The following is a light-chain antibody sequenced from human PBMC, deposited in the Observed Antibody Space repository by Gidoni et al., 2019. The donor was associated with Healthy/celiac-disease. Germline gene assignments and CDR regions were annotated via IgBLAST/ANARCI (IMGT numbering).Light chain of an antibody. Sequence: DIQMTQSPPSLSASVGDRVTITCQASQDISNYLNWYQQKPGKAPKLLIYDASNLETGVPSRFSGSGSGTDFTFTISSLQPEDIATYYCQQYDNLPLTFGGXTKVEIK. CDR1: QDISNY. J-gene: IGKJ4*01. CDR2: DAS. V-gene: IGKV1-33*01. CDR3: QQYDNLPLT.